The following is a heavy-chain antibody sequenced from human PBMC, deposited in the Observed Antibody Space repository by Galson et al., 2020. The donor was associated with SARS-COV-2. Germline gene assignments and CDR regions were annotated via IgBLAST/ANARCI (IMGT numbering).Heavy chain of an antibody. CDR2: IHTSGYT. J-gene: IGHJ4*02. CDR1: GASISNGRFY. D-gene: IGHD3-22*01. CDR3: ARESGYWDSSGYFGGNYYFDY. V-gene: IGHV4-61*02. Sequence: SETLSLTCTVSGASISNGRFYCSWIRQPAGKGLECMGRIHTSGYTNYNPSLKSRVTIPVDTSKNQFSLVLTSVTAAHAAVYCCARESGYWDSSGYFGGNYYFDYWGQGTLVTVSS.